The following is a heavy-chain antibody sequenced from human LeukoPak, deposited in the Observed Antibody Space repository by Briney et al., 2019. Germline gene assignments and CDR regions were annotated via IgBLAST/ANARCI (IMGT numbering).Heavy chain of an antibody. Sequence: GGSLRLSCAASGFTFSSYSMSWVRQAPGKGLEWVSSISSSSSYIYYADSVKGRFTISRDNAKNSLYLQMNSLRAEDTAVYYCARIGSEEVDIWGQGTMVTVSS. J-gene: IGHJ3*02. D-gene: IGHD1-14*01. CDR1: GFTFSSYS. CDR2: ISSSSSYI. CDR3: ARIGSEEVDI. V-gene: IGHV3-21*01.